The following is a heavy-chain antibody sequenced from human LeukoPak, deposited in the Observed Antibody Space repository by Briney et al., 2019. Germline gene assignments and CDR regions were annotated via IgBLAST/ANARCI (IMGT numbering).Heavy chain of an antibody. CDR2: ISGSGGST. J-gene: IGHJ4*02. CDR3: AKGRVVVPAAISHYFDY. D-gene: IGHD2-2*01. CDR1: GFSFSTYS. Sequence: PGGSLRLSCAASGFSFSTYSMHWVRQAPGKGLEWVSAISGSGGSTYYADSVKGRFTISRDNSKSTLYLQMNSLRAEDTAVYYCAKGRVVVPAAISHYFDYWGQGTLVTVSS. V-gene: IGHV3-23*01.